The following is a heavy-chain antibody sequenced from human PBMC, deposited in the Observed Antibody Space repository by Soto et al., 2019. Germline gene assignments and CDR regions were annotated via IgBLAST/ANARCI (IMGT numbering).Heavy chain of an antibody. Sequence: EVQLVESGGGLVQPGGSLRLSCAGSGFTFSGYWMHWVRQAPGKGPVWVSRLNPNGTFTTNADSVKGRFTTSRDNVNNTAHLQINSLRADDTAVYYCARGGTSTTYWRGFYNWGQGTLVTGSS. CDR2: LNPNGTFT. J-gene: IGHJ4*02. CDR1: GFTFSGYW. CDR3: ARGGTSTTYWRGFYN. D-gene: IGHD2-2*01. V-gene: IGHV3-74*01.